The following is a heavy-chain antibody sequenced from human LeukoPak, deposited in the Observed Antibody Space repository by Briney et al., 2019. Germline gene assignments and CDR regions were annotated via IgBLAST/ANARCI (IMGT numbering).Heavy chain of an antibody. D-gene: IGHD1-7*01. V-gene: IGHV3-30*02. Sequence: GGSLRLSCAASGFTFSSYGMHWVRQAPGKGLEWVAFIRYDGSNKYYADSVKGRFTISRDNSKNTLYLQINSLRAEDTAVYYCVRDHNWNYDYWGQGALVTVSS. CDR2: IRYDGSNK. J-gene: IGHJ4*02. CDR1: GFTFSSYG. CDR3: VRDHNWNYDY.